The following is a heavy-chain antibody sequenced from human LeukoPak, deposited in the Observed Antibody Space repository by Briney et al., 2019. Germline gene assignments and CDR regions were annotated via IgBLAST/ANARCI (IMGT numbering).Heavy chain of an antibody. V-gene: IGHV3-21*01. CDR1: GFTFSSYS. Sequence: GGSLRLSCAASGFTFSSYSMNWVRQAPGKGLEWVSSISSSSSYIYYADSVKGRFTISRDNAKNSLYLQMNSLRAEDTAVYYCARGKRDYDILTGYYTLGWFDPWGQGTLVTVSS. CDR3: ARGKRDYDILTGYYTLGWFDP. CDR2: ISSSSSYI. J-gene: IGHJ5*02. D-gene: IGHD3-9*01.